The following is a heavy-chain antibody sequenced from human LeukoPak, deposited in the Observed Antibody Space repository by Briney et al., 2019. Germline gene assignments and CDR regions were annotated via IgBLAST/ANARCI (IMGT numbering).Heavy chain of an antibody. CDR3: AREGGAGYGDYEGYWFDP. D-gene: IGHD4-17*01. CDR2: IYYSWST. J-gene: IGHJ5*02. Sequence: SETLALTCTGSGGSISSYYWSWIRQPPGKGLEWIGDIYYSWSTNYKPSLNTRVTISVDTSKNQFSLQLSSVTAADTAVYYCAREGGAGYGDYEGYWFDPWGQGNLVTVSS. CDR1: GGSISSYY. V-gene: IGHV4-59*01.